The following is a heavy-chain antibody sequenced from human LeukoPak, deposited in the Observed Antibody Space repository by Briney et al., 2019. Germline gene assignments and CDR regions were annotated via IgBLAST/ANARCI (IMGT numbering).Heavy chain of an antibody. CDR3: ARSGLLGYYYYFMDV. CDR1: GYTFTSYG. V-gene: IGHV1-18*01. Sequence: ASVKVSCKASGYTFTSYGISWVRQAPGQGLAWLGWISAYNGNTNYAQKLQGRVTMTTDTSTSTAYMELRSLRSDDTAVYYCARSGLLGYYYYFMDVWGKGTTVTVSS. J-gene: IGHJ6*03. D-gene: IGHD3-10*01. CDR2: ISAYNGNT.